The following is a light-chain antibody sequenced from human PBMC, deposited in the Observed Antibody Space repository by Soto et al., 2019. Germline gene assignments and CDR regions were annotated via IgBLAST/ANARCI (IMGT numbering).Light chain of an antibody. CDR3: QQYYSSPTWT. Sequence: DIVMTQSPDSLAVSLGERATINCKSSQSILYNSNNKNYLAWFQQKPGQPPKLLIYWASTRESGVPDRFSGSDSETDFTLTISSLQAEDVAIYYCQQYYSSPTWTFGQGTKVEIK. CDR1: QSILYNSNNKNY. J-gene: IGKJ1*01. V-gene: IGKV4-1*01. CDR2: WAS.